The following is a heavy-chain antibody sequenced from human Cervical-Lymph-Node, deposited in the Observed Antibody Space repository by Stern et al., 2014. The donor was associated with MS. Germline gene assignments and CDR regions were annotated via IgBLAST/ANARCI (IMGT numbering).Heavy chain of an antibody. D-gene: IGHD5-18*01. CDR1: GYTFIHYD. V-gene: IGHV1-8*01. CDR2: MNPNNANT. CDR3: VRGGFSYGYGLDA. Sequence: QVQLVQSGSQVRKPGASVKVSCQASGYTFIHYDIFWVRQATGQGLEWMGWMNPNNANTGHAQKFQGRVTMTRNTSISTAYMELSGLRSDDTAVYYCVRGGFSYGYGLDAWGQGTAVIVSS. J-gene: IGHJ6*02.